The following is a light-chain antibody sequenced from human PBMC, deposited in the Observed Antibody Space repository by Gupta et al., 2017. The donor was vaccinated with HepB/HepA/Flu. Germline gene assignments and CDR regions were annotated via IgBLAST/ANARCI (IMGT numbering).Light chain of an antibody. CDR1: QSVLYSSNNKNY. J-gene: IGKJ4*01. CDR3: QQYYTTPPLT. CDR2: WAS. Sequence: DIVMTQSRDSLAVSLGERATINCKSSQSVLYSSNNKNYLAWYQQKPGQPPKLLIYWASTRESGVPDRFNGSGSGTDFTLTISSLQAEDVAVYYCQQYYTTPPLTFGGGTKVEIK. V-gene: IGKV4-1*01.